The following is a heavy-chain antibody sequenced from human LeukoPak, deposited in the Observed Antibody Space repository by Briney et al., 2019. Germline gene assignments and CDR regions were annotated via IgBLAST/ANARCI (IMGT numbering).Heavy chain of an antibody. V-gene: IGHV3-15*01. J-gene: IGHJ5*02. CDR3: ARGKQLWLSVRNWFDP. D-gene: IGHD5-18*01. CDR1: GFTFSNAW. Sequence: GGSLRLSCAASGFTFSNAWMSWVRQAPGKGLEWVGRIKSKTDGGTTDYAAPVKGRFTISRDNSKNTLYLQMNSLRAEDTAVYYCARGKQLWLSVRNWFDPWGQGTLVTVSS. CDR2: IKSKTDGGTT.